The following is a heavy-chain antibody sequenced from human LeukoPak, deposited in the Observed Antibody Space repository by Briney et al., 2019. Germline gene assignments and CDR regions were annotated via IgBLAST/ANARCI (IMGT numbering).Heavy chain of an antibody. D-gene: IGHD5-18*01. V-gene: IGHV4-34*01. CDR1: GGSFSGYY. CDR3: ARGGYSYGKADV. CDR2: INHSGST. Sequence: SETLSLTCAVYGGSFSGYYWSWIRQPPGKGLEWIGEINHSGSTNYNPSLKSRVTISVDTSKNQFSLKLSSATAADTAVYYCARGGYSYGKADVWGQGTLVTVSS. J-gene: IGHJ4*02.